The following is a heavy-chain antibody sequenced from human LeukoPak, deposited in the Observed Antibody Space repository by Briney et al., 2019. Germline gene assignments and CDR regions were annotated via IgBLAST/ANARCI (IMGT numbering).Heavy chain of an antibody. J-gene: IGHJ6*02. Sequence: ASVKVSCKASGYTFTSYDINWVRQATGQGLEWMGWMNPNSGNTGYAQKFQGRVTMTRNTSISTAYMELSSLRSEDTAVYYCAKDGEVVVVAATPYYYYGMDVWGQGTTVTVSS. CDR2: MNPNSGNT. CDR3: AKDGEVVVVAATPYYYYGMDV. V-gene: IGHV1-8*01. CDR1: GYTFTSYD. D-gene: IGHD2-15*01.